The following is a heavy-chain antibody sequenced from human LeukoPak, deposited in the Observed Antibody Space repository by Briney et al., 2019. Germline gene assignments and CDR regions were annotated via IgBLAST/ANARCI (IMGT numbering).Heavy chain of an antibody. D-gene: IGHD1-1*01. CDR1: GFTFSNYA. CDR2: RSYDGSNK. J-gene: IGHJ4*02. Sequence: GGSLRLSCAASGFTFSNYAMHWVRQAPGKGLEWVAVRSYDGSNKYYADSVKGRFTISRDNSKNTLYLQMNSLRAEDTAVYYCARAPGYGAAYYFDYWGQGTLVTVSS. CDR3: ARAPGYGAAYYFDY. V-gene: IGHV3-30*04.